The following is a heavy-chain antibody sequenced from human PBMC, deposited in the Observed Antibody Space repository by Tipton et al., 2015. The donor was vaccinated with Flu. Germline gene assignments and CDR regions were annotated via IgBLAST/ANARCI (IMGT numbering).Heavy chain of an antibody. J-gene: IGHJ4*02. Sequence: LRLSCSVSGGSVSTDFYYWSWIRQAPGKALEWIGYIYYTGNTNFNPSLKSRVSMSFDTSKKQLSLRLSSVAAADTAVYYCARDRSLAPGAMVDWGQGTLVTVSS. D-gene: IGHD2-2*01. CDR3: ARDRSLAPGAMVD. CDR1: GGSVSTDFYY. CDR2: IYYTGNT. V-gene: IGHV4-61*01.